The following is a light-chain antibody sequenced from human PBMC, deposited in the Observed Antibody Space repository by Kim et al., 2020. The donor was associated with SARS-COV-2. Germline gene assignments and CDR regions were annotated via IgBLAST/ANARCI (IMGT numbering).Light chain of an antibody. CDR1: KLGDKY. CDR3: QAWDSSIPV. J-gene: IGLJ3*02. V-gene: IGLV3-1*01. CDR2: QTT. Sequence: SYELTQPPSVSVSPGQTASITCSGDKLGDKYACWYQQKPGRSPVLIIYQTTKRPSGIPERFSGSNSGNTATLFISGTQAMDEADYYCQAWDSSIPVFGGGTQLTVL.